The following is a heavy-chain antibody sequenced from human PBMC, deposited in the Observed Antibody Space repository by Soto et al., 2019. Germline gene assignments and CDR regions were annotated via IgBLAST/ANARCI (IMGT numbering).Heavy chain of an antibody. Sequence: QVQLVQSGAEVKKPGSSVKVSCKASGGTFSSYAISWVRQAPGQGLEWMGGIIPIFGTTKTAQKFQGRVTITADKSTGTAYMDVSSLRSEDTVIYYCARDGGGAAVAATRVTLISWGQGTVVTVSS. CDR2: IIPIFGTT. D-gene: IGHD2-15*01. V-gene: IGHV1-69*06. CDR3: ARDGGGAAVAATRVTLIS. CDR1: GGTFSSYA. J-gene: IGHJ5*02.